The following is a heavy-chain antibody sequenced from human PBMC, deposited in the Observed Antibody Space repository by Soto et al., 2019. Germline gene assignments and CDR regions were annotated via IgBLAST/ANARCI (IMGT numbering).Heavy chain of an antibody. J-gene: IGHJ6*03. CDR3: AKIIGVRYFPLRGYYMDV. D-gene: IGHD3-9*01. V-gene: IGHV1-46*01. Sequence: ASVKVSCKASGYTFTSYDINWVRQATGQGLEWMGIINPSGGSTSYAQKFQGRVTMTRDTSTSTVYMELSSLRSEDTAVYYCAKIIGVRYFPLRGYYMDVWGKGTTVTVSS. CDR1: GYTFTSYD. CDR2: INPSGGST.